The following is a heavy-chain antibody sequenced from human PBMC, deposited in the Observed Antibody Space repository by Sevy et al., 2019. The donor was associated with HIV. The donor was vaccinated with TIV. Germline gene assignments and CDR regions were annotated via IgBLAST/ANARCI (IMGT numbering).Heavy chain of an antibody. CDR3: ARDQHDYAGNVRTGRFDP. D-gene: IGHD4-17*01. J-gene: IGHJ5*02. CDR2: IIYDGSKK. Sequence: GGSLRLSCAASGFTFSSYAMHWVRQAPGKGLEWVADIIYDGSKKYYADSVKGRFTISRDNSKNTLYLQMNSLRAEDTAVYYCARDQHDYAGNVRTGRFDPWGQGTLVTVSS. CDR1: GFTFSSYA. V-gene: IGHV3-30-3*01.